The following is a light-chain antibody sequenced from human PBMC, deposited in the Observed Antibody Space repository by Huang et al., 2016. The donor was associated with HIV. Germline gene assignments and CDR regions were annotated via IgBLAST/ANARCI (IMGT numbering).Light chain of an antibody. CDR2: ATS. J-gene: IGKJ2*01. CDR3: QQSYSTPQMYT. V-gene: IGKV1-39*01. CDR1: QNIANY. Sequence: DIQMTQSPSSLSASVGDRVTITCRASQNIANYLNGYQQKPGKAPKVLIYATSTLQSVVPSRFSGSGSGTDFTLTITSLQPDDFATYYCQQSYSTPQMYTFGQGTKL.